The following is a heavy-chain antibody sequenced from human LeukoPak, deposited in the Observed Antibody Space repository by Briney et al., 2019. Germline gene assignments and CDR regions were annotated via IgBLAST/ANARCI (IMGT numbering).Heavy chain of an antibody. J-gene: IGHJ4*02. V-gene: IGHV3-66*01. D-gene: IGHD5-18*01. Sequence: GGSLRLSCAASGFTFTSYSMNWVRQAPGKGLEWVSVIYSGGSTYYADSVKGRFTISRDNSKNTLYLQMNSLRAEDTAVYYCARERTAMVTGFDYWGQGTLVTVSS. CDR3: ARERTAMVTGFDY. CDR2: IYSGGST. CDR1: GFTFTSYS.